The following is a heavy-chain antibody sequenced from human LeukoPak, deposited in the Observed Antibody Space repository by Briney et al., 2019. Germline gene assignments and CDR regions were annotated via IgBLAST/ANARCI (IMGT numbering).Heavy chain of an antibody. V-gene: IGHV1-2*02. D-gene: IGHD3-16*01. CDR1: GYTFTVYY. CDR2: INPNSGGT. Sequence: GASVKVSCTASGYTFTVYYMHWVRQAPGQGRERMGWINPNSGGTNYTQKFQGRVTITRDTSISTAYMELSRLRSDDTAVYYCARELRLGNWFDPWGQGTLVTVSS. J-gene: IGHJ5*02. CDR3: ARELRLGNWFDP.